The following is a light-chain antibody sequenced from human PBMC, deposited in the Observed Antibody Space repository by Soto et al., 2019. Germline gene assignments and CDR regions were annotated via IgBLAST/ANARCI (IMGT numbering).Light chain of an antibody. CDR3: LQDHNFLT. CDR1: QNIRND. Sequence: IQMTQSPSTLSASVGDRVTITCRASQNIRNDLAWYQQKPGKAPKLLIYSASTLQSGVPSRFSGSGSGTDFTLTISSLQPEDFATYHCLQDHNFLTFGPGTKVDIK. J-gene: IGKJ3*01. V-gene: IGKV1-6*02. CDR2: SAS.